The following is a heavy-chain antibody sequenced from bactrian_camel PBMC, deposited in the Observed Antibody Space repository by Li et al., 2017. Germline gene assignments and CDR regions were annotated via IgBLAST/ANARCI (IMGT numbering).Heavy chain of an antibody. D-gene: IGHD3*01. J-gene: IGHJ6*01. Sequence: QLVESGGGSVQAGGSLRLACTASGFTYKSYCMGWFRQAPGKGREGVAHLYVRGDETFYAVAVKGRFTISQDTAKNTLYLQMDNLRPVDSAVYYCGANPYNCYSGSLDVGSDFESWGQGTQVTVS. CDR1: GFTYKSYC. V-gene: IGHV3S6*01. CDR2: LYVRGDET. CDR3: GANPYNCYSGSLDVGSDFES.